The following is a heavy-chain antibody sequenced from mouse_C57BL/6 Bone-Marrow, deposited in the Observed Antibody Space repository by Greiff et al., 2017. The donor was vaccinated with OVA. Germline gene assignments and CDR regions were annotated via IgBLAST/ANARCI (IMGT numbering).Heavy chain of an antibody. CDR2: IYPGGGYT. CDR1: GYTFTNYW. D-gene: IGHD1-1*02. CDR3: ARYGSYGLWAMDY. V-gene: IGHV1-63*01. J-gene: IGHJ4*01. Sequence: QVQLQQSGAELVRPGTSVKMSCKASGYTFTNYWIGWAKQRPGHGLEWIGDIYPGGGYTNYNEKFKGKATLTADKSSSTDYMQFSSLTSEDSAIYYCARYGSYGLWAMDYWGQGTSVTVSS.